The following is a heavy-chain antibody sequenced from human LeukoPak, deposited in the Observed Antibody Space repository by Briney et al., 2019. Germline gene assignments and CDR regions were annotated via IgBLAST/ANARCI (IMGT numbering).Heavy chain of an antibody. J-gene: IGHJ5*01. CDR1: GFTFSNYA. CDR2: ISSNGGST. D-gene: IGHD1-26*01. V-gene: IGHV3-64*01. Sequence: PGGSLRLSCAASGFTFSNYAMHWVRQAPGKRLEYVSAISSNGGSTYYANSVKGRFTISRDNFRNTLYLQMGSLKPEDMAVYYCASGTKWELESWGQGTLVTVSS. CDR3: ASGTKWELES.